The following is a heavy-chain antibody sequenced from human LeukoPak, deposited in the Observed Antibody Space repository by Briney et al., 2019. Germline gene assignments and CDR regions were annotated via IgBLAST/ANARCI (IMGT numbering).Heavy chain of an antibody. Sequence: ASVQVSCKASGYTFINYGFNWVRQAPGQGLEWMGWISAYNGNTNYAQKLQGRVTLTTDTSTNTAYMGLRSLRSDDTAVYYCARGGSLGSYWGQGTLIAVSS. CDR3: ARGGSLGSY. J-gene: IGHJ4*02. CDR1: GYTFINYG. V-gene: IGHV1-18*01. D-gene: IGHD2-15*01. CDR2: ISAYNGNT.